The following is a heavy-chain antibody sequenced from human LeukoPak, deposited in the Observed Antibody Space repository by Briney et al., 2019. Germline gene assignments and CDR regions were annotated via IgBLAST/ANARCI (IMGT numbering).Heavy chain of an antibody. Sequence: GGSLRLSCAASGFTFSSYSVNWVRQAPGKGLEWVSAISGSGGSTYYADSVKGRFTISRDNSKNTLYLQMNSLRAEDTAVYYCAKDLRYSYGYDWFDPWGQGTLVTVSS. D-gene: IGHD5-18*01. J-gene: IGHJ5*02. V-gene: IGHV3-23*01. CDR2: ISGSGGST. CDR3: AKDLRYSYGYDWFDP. CDR1: GFTFSSYS.